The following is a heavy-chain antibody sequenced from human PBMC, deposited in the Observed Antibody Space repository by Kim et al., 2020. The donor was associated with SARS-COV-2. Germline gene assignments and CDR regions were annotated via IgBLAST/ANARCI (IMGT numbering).Heavy chain of an antibody. CDR1: GYTFTSYD. D-gene: IGHD3-16*01. CDR2: INPNSGNT. CDR3: ARSREVGGQFPNWFDP. V-gene: IGHV1-8*01. Sequence: ASVKVSCKASGYTFTSYDINWVRQAPGQGLEWMGWINPNSGNTDYAQKFQGRVTMTRNTSISTAYMELSSLGSEDTAVYYCARSREVGGQFPNWFDPWGQGTLVTVPS. J-gene: IGHJ5*02.